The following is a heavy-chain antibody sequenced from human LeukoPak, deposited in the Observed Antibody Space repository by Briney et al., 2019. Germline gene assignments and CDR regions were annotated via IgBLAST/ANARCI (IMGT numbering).Heavy chain of an antibody. J-gene: IGHJ6*03. Sequence: GESLRLSCAASGFTFTTYWMSWVRQLPGKGLEWVANINQDGTEKYHVDSVKGRFTISTDNTKNSLYLQMNRLRAEDMALYYCAKGGGGTNYYYMDVWGKGTTVTVSS. D-gene: IGHD1-1*01. CDR3: AKGGGGTNYYYMDV. CDR2: INQDGTEK. V-gene: IGHV3-7*03. CDR1: GFTFTTYW.